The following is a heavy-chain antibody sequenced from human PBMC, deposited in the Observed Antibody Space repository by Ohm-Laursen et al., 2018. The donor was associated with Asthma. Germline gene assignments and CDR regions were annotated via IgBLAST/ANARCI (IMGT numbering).Heavy chain of an antibody. J-gene: IGHJ4*02. CDR1: GFIFEDFA. V-gene: IGHV3-9*01. CDR3: ARESVPGHFDY. Sequence: SLRLSCAASGFIFEDFAMHWVRQAPGKGLEWVSGISWDSAKVNYAASVKGRFTISRDNSKNTLYLQMNSLRGEDTAVYYCARESVPGHFDYWGQGTLVTVSS. CDR2: ISWDSAKV. D-gene: IGHD3-10*02.